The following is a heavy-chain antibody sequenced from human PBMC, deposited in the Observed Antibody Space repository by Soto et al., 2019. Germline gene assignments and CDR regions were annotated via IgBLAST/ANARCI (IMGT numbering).Heavy chain of an antibody. CDR1: GFTFSSYA. CDR2: ISGSGGST. Sequence: GGSLRLSCAASGFTFSSYAMSWVRQAPGKGLEWVSAISGSGGSTYYADSVKGRFTISRDNSKNTLYLQMNSLRAEDTAVYYCVSSGWQYYYGMDVWGQGTTVTVSS. CDR3: VSSGWQYYYGMDV. D-gene: IGHD6-19*01. V-gene: IGHV3-23*01. J-gene: IGHJ6*02.